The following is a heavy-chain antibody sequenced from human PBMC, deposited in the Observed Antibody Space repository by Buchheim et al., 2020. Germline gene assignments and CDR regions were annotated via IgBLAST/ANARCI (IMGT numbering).Heavy chain of an antibody. CDR1: GFTFSSYS. Sequence: EVQLVESGGGLVKPGGSLRLSCAASGFTFSSYSMNWVRQAPGKGLEWVSSISSSSSYIYYGDSVKGRFTISRDNAKNSLYLQKNSPRVEDTAIYYCVTWGRTAAGATWYFGQWGQGTL. J-gene: IGHJ1*01. CDR3: VTWGRTAAGATWYFGQ. D-gene: IGHD6-13*01. CDR2: ISSSSSYI. V-gene: IGHV3-21*01.